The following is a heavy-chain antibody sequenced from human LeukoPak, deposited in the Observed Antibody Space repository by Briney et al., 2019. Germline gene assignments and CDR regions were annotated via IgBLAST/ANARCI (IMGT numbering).Heavy chain of an antibody. Sequence: GGSLRLSCGASGFAFRGYAMTWVRQAPGKGLEWVAGISSSGTYAYHADSVKGRFTISRDNSKDTVYLQMNSLRVEDTAVYYCAKSSYSVYDWGYMAQDWGQGTLVTISS. CDR3: AKSSYSVYDWGYMAQD. J-gene: IGHJ1*01. V-gene: IGHV3-23*01. D-gene: IGHD5/OR15-5a*01. CDR1: GFAFRGYA. CDR2: ISSSGTYA.